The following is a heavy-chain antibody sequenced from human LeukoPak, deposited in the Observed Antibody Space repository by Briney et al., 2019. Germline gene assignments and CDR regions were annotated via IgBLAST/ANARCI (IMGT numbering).Heavy chain of an antibody. D-gene: IGHD1-26*01. Sequence: GASVKVSCKASGYTFTGYYIHWVRQAPGQGLEWMGWINPNSGGTNYAQKFQGRVTMTRDTSISTAYMELSRLRSDDTAVYYCARGLGFMKSGSYSAAVRDIWGQGTMVTVSS. CDR2: INPNSGGT. V-gene: IGHV1-2*02. CDR1: GYTFTGYY. J-gene: IGHJ3*02. CDR3: ARGLGFMKSGSYSAAVRDI.